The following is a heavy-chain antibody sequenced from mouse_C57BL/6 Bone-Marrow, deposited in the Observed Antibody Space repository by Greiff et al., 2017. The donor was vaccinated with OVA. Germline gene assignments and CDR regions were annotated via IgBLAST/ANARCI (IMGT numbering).Heavy chain of an antibody. V-gene: IGHV1-64*01. CDR1: GYTFTSYW. CDR3: YSNFYYAMDY. Sequence: QVQLQQPGAELVMPGASVKLSCKASGYTFTSYWMHWVKQRPGQGLEWIGMIHPNSGSTNYNEKFKSKATLTVDKSSSTAYMQLSSLTSEDSAVYYCYSNFYYAMDYWGQGTSVTVSS. CDR2: IHPNSGST. D-gene: IGHD2-5*01. J-gene: IGHJ4*01.